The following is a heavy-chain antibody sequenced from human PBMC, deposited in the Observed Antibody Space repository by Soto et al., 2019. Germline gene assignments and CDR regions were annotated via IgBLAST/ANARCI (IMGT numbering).Heavy chain of an antibody. CDR2: ISYDGSNK. CDR3: ARETVTMPSYYYYYMDV. V-gene: IGHV3-30*03. CDR1: GFTFSSYG. Sequence: GGSLRLSCAASGFTFSSYGMHWVRQAPGKGLEWVAVISYDGSNKYYADSVKGRFTISRDNSKNTLYLQMNSLRAEDTAVYYCARETVTMPSYYYYYMDVWGKGTTVTVSS. D-gene: IGHD4-17*01. J-gene: IGHJ6*03.